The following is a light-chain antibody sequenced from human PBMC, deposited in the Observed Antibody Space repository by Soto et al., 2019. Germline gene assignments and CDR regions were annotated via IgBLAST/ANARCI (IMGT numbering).Light chain of an antibody. CDR2: AND. CDR3: QSYDSSLSVVV. V-gene: IGLV1-47*01. Sequence: QSVLTQPPSASGTPGQRVTISCSGSGSNVGTSYVYWYQQLPGTAPKLLIYANDQRPSGVPDRFSGSKSGTSASLAITGLQAEDEADYYCQSYDSSLSVVVFGGGTKLTVL. J-gene: IGLJ2*01. CDR1: GSNVGTSY.